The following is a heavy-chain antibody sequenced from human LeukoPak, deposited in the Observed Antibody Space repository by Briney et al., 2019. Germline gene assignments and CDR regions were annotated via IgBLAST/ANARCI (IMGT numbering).Heavy chain of an antibody. CDR2: INPSVGTT. Sequence: ASVKVSCKASGYTFTNYYIHWVRQAPGQGLAWMGTINPSVGTTRSAQGRVSLTWDTSTSTVYMELSTLRSEDTAVYYCARSVFPYYSGSGSPYNVDVRQNSYFDFWGQGTLVTVSS. CDR1: GYTFTNYY. J-gene: IGHJ4*02. V-gene: IGHV1-46*01. D-gene: IGHD3-10*01. CDR3: ARSVFPYYSGSGSPYNVDVRQNSYFDF.